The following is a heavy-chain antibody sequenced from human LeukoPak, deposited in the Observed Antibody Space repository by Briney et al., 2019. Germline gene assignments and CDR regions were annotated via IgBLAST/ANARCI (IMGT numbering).Heavy chain of an antibody. V-gene: IGHV4-61*02. CDR3: ARGPYSYDSSGAFDI. D-gene: IGHD3-22*01. CDR1: GDSISRGDYY. CDR2: ISSSGST. J-gene: IGHJ3*02. Sequence: PSQTLSLTCTVSGDSISRGDYYWGWIRQPAGKGLEWIGRISSSGSTNYNPSLKSRFTISVDTSKNKFSLKLSSVTAADTAVYFCARGPYSYDSSGAFDIWGQGTMVTVSS.